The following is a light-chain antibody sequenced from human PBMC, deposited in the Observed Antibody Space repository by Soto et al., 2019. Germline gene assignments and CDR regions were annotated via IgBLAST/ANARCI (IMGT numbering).Light chain of an antibody. CDR1: QSLLHITGETF. Sequence: DVVMTQTPLSLSVAAGQRASMSCKSSQSLLHITGETFLFWYLQKPGQSPQLLIYEVSTRVSGVPDRFSGSGSGTDFTLEISRVETDDVGIYYSMQSTQLPPTFGQGTRLEIK. CDR3: MQSTQLPPT. V-gene: IGKV2D-29*02. J-gene: IGKJ5*01. CDR2: EVS.